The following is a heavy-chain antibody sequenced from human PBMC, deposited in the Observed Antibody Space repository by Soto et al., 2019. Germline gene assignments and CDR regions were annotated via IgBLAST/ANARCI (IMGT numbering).Heavy chain of an antibody. D-gene: IGHD1-1*01. CDR2: IGADNGDT. J-gene: IGHJ5*02. CDR1: GYTFSTYG. V-gene: IGHV1-18*01. CDR3: ARDWKGAEGFDP. Sequence: QVQLVQSGAEVKKPGASVKVSCKASGYTFSTYGFSWVRQAPGQGLEWMGWIGADNGDTNYAQNFQGRVTMTTDTSTTTSYTELRSLTSDDTAVYFCARDWKGAEGFDPWGQGTLVNVSS.